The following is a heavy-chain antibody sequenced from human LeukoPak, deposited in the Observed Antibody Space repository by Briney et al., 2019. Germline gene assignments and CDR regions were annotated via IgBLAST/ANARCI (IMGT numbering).Heavy chain of an antibody. D-gene: IGHD3-16*01. V-gene: IGHV3-74*01. Sequence: PGGSLRLSCAASGFTFSSYWMYWVRQAPGKGLVWVSRINSDGSTTSYADSVKGRFTISRDNAKNTLYLQMNSLRAEDTAVYYCARGRGGAAFDIWGQGTMVTVSS. CDR3: ARGRGGAAFDI. J-gene: IGHJ3*02. CDR1: GFTFSSYW. CDR2: INSDGSTT.